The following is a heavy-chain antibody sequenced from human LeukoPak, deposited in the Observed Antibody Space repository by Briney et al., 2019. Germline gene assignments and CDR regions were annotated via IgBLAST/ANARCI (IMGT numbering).Heavy chain of an antibody. J-gene: IGHJ5*02. CDR1: GGSISSSNW. Sequence: PSGTLSLTCALSGGSISSSNWWSWVRQPPGKGLEWIGEIYHSGSTNYNPSLKSRLTISVDKSKNQFSLKLSSGTAADTAVYYCARGLLARFDPWGQGTLVTVSS. D-gene: IGHD3-10*01. V-gene: IGHV4-4*02. CDR2: IYHSGST. CDR3: ARGLLARFDP.